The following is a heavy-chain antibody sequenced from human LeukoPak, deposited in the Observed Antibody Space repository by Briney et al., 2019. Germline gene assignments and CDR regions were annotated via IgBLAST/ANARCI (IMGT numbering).Heavy chain of an antibody. CDR1: GGSISSYY. J-gene: IGHJ4*02. CDR3: ARRGVRSSSWENYFDY. CDR2: IYYSGST. V-gene: IGHV4-59*08. D-gene: IGHD6-13*01. Sequence: PSETLSLTCTVSGGSISSYYWSWIRQPPGKGLEWIGYIYYSGSTNYNPSLKSRVTIPVDTSKNQFSLKLSSVTAADTAVYYCARRGVRSSSWENYFDYWGQGTLVTVSS.